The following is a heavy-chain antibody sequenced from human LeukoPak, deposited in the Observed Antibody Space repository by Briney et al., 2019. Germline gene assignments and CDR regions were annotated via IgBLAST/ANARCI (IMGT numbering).Heavy chain of an antibody. V-gene: IGHV3-21*01. CDR2: ISSSSSNI. D-gene: IGHD3-10*01. Sequence: GGSLRLSCTASGFTFGDYAMSWVRQAPGKGLEWVSFISSSSSNIYYADSVKGRFTISRDNAKNSLYLQMNSLRAEDTAVYYCARCFGLSDAFDIWGQGTMVTVSS. CDR1: GFTFGDYA. J-gene: IGHJ3*02. CDR3: ARCFGLSDAFDI.